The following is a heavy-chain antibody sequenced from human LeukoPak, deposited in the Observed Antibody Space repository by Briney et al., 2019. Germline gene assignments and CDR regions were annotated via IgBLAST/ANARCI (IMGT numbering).Heavy chain of an antibody. CDR1: GGSISSYY. Sequence: SETLSLTCTVSGGSISSYYWSWIRQPPGKGLEWIGYIYYSGSTNYNPSLKSRVTISVDTSKNQFSLKLSSVTAADTAVYYCVRVGGSGWYEDAFDIWGQGTMVTVSS. J-gene: IGHJ3*02. D-gene: IGHD6-19*01. CDR2: IYYSGST. V-gene: IGHV4-59*08. CDR3: VRVGGSGWYEDAFDI.